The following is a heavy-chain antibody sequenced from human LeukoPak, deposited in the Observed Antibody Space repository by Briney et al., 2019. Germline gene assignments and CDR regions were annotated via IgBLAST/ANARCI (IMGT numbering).Heavy chain of an antibody. V-gene: IGHV5-51*01. Sequence: GESLKISCKASGDSFNTQWIGWVRQLPGKGLEWMGIIYPGDSDTRYSPSFQGQVTISADKSISTAYLQWSSLKASDTAMYYCATTVTAPTQIYYYYGMDVWGQGTTVTVSS. J-gene: IGHJ6*02. CDR1: GDSFNTQW. CDR2: IYPGDSDT. D-gene: IGHD4-11*01. CDR3: ATTVTAPTQIYYYYGMDV.